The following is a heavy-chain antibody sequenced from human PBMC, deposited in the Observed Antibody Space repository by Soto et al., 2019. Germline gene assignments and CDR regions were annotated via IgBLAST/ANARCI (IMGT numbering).Heavy chain of an antibody. V-gene: IGHV4-59*08. CDR1: GGSISSYY. CDR2: IYYSGST. Sequence: QVQLQESGPGLVKPSETLSLTCTVSGGSISSYYWSWIRQPPGKGLEWIGYIYYSGSTNYNPSLKSRVTISVDTSKNQFSLKLSSVTAADTAVYYCARSAPLWSGYHDYWGQGTLVTVSS. J-gene: IGHJ4*02. CDR3: ARSAPLWSGYHDY. D-gene: IGHD3-3*01.